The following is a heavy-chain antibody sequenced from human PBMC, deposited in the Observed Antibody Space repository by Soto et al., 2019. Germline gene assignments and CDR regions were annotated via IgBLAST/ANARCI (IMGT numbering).Heavy chain of an antibody. Sequence: EVHLGESGGGWVQPGRSLRLSCAASGFTFDDFAMHWVRQAPGKGLAWVSGISWHSASRGYADSVRGRFTISRDNANNSLYLQMDSLGPEDTALYYCAKERWIHFWSALDVWGKGTALTVSS. D-gene: IGHD3-3*02. CDR1: GFTFDDFA. CDR2: ISWHSASR. V-gene: IGHV3-9*01. J-gene: IGHJ6*04. CDR3: AKERWIHFWSALDV.